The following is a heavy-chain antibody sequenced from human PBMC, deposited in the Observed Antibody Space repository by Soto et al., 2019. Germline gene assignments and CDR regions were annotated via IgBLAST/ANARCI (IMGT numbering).Heavy chain of an antibody. CDR1: GFTFSSYA. V-gene: IGHV3-23*01. J-gene: IGHJ5*02. CDR2: ISGSGGST. D-gene: IGHD2-2*03. CDR3: AKDPGYCSSTSCLGWFDP. Sequence: GGSLRLSCAASGFTFSSYAMSWVRQAPGKGLEWLSAISGSGGSTYYADSVKGRFTISRDNSKNTLYLQMNSLRAEDTAVYYCAKDPGYCSSTSCLGWFDPWGQGTLVTVSS.